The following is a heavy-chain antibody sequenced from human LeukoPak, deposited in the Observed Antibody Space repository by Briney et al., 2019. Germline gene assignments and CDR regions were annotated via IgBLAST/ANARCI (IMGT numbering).Heavy chain of an antibody. V-gene: IGHV4-4*07. J-gene: IGHJ5*02. Sequence: SETLSLTCTVSGGSISSYYWSWIRPPAGKGLEWIGRIYTSGSTNYNPSLKSRVTMSVDTSKNQFSLKLSSVTAADTAVYYCARDIVVPAASNWFDPWGQGTLVTVSS. CDR1: GGSISSYY. CDR2: IYTSGST. D-gene: IGHD2-2*01. CDR3: ARDIVVPAASNWFDP.